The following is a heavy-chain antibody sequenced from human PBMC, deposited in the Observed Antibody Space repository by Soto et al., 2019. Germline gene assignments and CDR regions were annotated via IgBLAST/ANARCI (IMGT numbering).Heavy chain of an antibody. Sequence: ASVKVSCKASGYTFTGYYMHWVRQAPGQGLEWMGWINPNSGGTNYAQKFQGWVTMTRDTSISTAYMELSRLRSDDTAVYYCAREEARITMVRGVIRYYYGMDVWGQGTTVTVSS. D-gene: IGHD3-10*01. CDR1: GYTFTGYY. CDR3: AREEARITMVRGVIRYYYGMDV. J-gene: IGHJ6*02. CDR2: INPNSGGT. V-gene: IGHV1-2*04.